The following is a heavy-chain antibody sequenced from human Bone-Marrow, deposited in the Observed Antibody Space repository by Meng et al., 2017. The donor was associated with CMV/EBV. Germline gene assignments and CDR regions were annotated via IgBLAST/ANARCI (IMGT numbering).Heavy chain of an antibody. CDR1: GFPFSGYD. D-gene: IGHD3-22*01. J-gene: IGHJ4*02. CDR2: IRHDGTDK. Sequence: GESLKISCVTSGFPFSGYDMHWVRQAPGKGLEWVAFIRHDGTDKYYTDSVKGRFIIYRVNSMNTLFLYMQSLRVEDTAIYYCAYYSSSGYYFDYWGQRTLVTVSS. CDR3: AYYSSSGYYFDY. V-gene: IGHV3-30*02.